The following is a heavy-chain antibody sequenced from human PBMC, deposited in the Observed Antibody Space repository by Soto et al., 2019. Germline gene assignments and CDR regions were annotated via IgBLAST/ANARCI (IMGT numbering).Heavy chain of an antibody. CDR1: GGSINNSTYY. V-gene: IGHV4-39*02. D-gene: IGHD5-12*01. CDR2: IYYSGAT. CDR3: APVGIGTTTVDD. Sequence: PSETLSLTCLVSGGSINNSTYYWGWIRQPPGKGLEWIGSIYYSGATYYNPSLRSRITISMDRSKNHFSLKLTSVTAADTAIYYCAPVGIGTTTVDDWGQGTLVTVSS. J-gene: IGHJ4*02.